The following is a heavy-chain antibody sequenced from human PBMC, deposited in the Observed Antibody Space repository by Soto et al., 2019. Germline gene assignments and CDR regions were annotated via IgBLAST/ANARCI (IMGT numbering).Heavy chain of an antibody. CDR2: INPNSGGT. CDR3: ARGHRAWFYFDY. J-gene: IGHJ4*02. D-gene: IGHD3-9*01. V-gene: IGHV1-2*04. Sequence: ASVKVSCKASGYTFTGYYMHWVRQAPGQGLEWMGWINPNSGGTNYAQKFQGWVTMTRDTSISTAYMELSRLRSDDTAVYCCARGHRAWFYFDYWGQGTLVTVSS. CDR1: GYTFTGYY.